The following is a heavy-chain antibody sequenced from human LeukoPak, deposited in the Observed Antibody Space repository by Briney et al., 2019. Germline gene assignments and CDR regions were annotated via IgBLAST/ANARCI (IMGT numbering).Heavy chain of an antibody. V-gene: IGHV1-8*01. Sequence: GASVKVSCKASGYTFTHDDIHWVRQATGQGLEWMGWMNPKSGHTGYAQKFQGRVTMTRNISISTAYMGLGSLRSEDTALYFCASGEWFDPWGQGTLVTVSS. CDR3: ASGEWFDP. J-gene: IGHJ5*02. CDR1: GYTFTHDD. CDR2: MNPKSGHT.